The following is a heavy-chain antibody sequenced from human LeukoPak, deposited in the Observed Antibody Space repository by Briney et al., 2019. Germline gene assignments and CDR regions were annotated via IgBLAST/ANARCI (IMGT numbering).Heavy chain of an antibody. J-gene: IGHJ4*02. CDR2: INPNSGGT. Sequence: ASVKVSCKASGYTFTGYYMHWVRQAPGQGLEWMGWINPNSGGTNYAQKFQGWVTMTRDTSISTAYMELNRLRSDDTAVYYCARATSFRGELLYFDYWGQGTLVTVSS. V-gene: IGHV1-2*04. D-gene: IGHD1-26*01. CDR3: ARATSFRGELLYFDY. CDR1: GYTFTGYY.